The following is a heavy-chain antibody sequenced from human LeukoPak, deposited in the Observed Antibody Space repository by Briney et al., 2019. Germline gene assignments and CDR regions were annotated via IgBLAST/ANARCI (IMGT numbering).Heavy chain of an antibody. Sequence: GGSLRLSCAASGFTFSSYGMHWVRQAPGKGLEWVAVISYDGSNKYYADSVKGRFTISRDNSKNTLYLQMNSLRAEDTAVYYCAKESVSWGGSGNSEIDYWGQGTLVTVSS. CDR2: ISYDGSNK. D-gene: IGHD3-10*01. CDR3: AKESVSWGGSGNSEIDY. V-gene: IGHV3-30*18. J-gene: IGHJ4*02. CDR1: GFTFSSYG.